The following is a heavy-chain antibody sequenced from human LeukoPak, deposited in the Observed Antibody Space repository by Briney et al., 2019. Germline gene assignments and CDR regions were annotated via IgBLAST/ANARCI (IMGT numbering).Heavy chain of an antibody. CDR2: IIPIFGTA. CDR3: ARHTMIAHDFDI. J-gene: IGHJ3*02. V-gene: IGHV1-69*01. D-gene: IGHD3-22*01. Sequence: MGGIIPIFGTANYAQKFQGRVTITADESTSTAYMELSSLRSEDTAVYYCARHTMIAHDFDIWGQGTMVTVSS.